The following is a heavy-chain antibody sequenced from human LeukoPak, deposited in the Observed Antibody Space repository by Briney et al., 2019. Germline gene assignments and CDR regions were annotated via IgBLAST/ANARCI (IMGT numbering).Heavy chain of an antibody. J-gene: IGHJ4*02. CDR3: ARHRDYDSSGYPIDY. CDR2: FYYSGNT. Sequence: SETLSLTCTVSGGSISNYYWNWIRQPPGKGLEWIAYFYYSGNTNYNPSLKSRVTISVDTSKNQFSLKLSSVTAADTAVYYCARHRDYDSSGYPIDYWGQGTLVTVSS. V-gene: IGHV4-59*08. CDR1: GGSISNYY. D-gene: IGHD3-22*01.